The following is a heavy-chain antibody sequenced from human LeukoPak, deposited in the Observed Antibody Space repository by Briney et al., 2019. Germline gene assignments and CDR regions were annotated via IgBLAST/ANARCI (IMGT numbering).Heavy chain of an antibody. D-gene: IGHD6-6*01. CDR2: INPNSGGT. V-gene: IGHV1-2*02. CDR3: AREHSSSSGKVFDY. CDR1: GYTFPGYY. Sequence: ASVKVSCKASGYTFPGYYMHWVRQAPGQGLEWIGWINPNSGGTNYAQKFQGRVTMTRDTSISTAYMELSRLRSDDTAVYYCAREHSSSSGKVFDYWGQGTLVTVSS. J-gene: IGHJ4*02.